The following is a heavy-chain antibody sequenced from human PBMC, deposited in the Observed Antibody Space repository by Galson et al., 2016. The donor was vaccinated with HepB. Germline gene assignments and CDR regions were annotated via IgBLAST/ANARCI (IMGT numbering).Heavy chain of an antibody. V-gene: IGHV5-51*01. J-gene: IGHJ4*02. CDR3: ALAVTTALVDYEWSAQYHFAH. CDR1: GNTFSTYV. Sequence: GAEVKKPGESLKISCDLSGNTFSTYVIVWVRQMSGKGLEWMGIVYPDYSDTRYSPSFQGQVTISGDKSTTYLQWSSLKAPDTAQYYSALAVTTALVDYEWSAQYHFAHWGQGTLVIVS. D-gene: IGHD4-17*01. CDR2: VYPDYSDT.